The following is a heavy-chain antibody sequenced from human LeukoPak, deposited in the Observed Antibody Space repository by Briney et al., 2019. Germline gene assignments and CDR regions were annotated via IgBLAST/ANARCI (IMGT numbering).Heavy chain of an antibody. CDR3: ARGLPRPSSSWYVPRCYFDY. D-gene: IGHD6-13*01. CDR2: INHSGST. Sequence: PSETLSLTCAVYGGSFSGYYWSWIRQPPGKGLEWMGEINHSGSTNYNPSLKSRVTISVDTSKNQFSLKLSSVTAADTAVYYCARGLPRPSSSWYVPRCYFDYWGQGTLVTVSS. CDR1: GGSFSGYY. V-gene: IGHV4-34*01. J-gene: IGHJ4*02.